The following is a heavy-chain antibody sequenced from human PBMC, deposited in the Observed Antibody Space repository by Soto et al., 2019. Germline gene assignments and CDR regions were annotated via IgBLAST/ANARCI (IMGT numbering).Heavy chain of an antibody. Sequence: QVQLVQSGAEVKKPGSSVKVSCKASGGTFSSYAISWVRQAPGQGLEWMGGIIPIFGTANYAQKFQGRVTITADESTSTAYMELSSVSSEDTAVYYCARGLIVGAPRGREPYWYCDLWGRGTLVTVSS. J-gene: IGHJ2*01. CDR2: IIPIFGTA. CDR3: ARGLIVGAPRGREPYWYCDL. V-gene: IGHV1-69*01. CDR1: GGTFSSYA. D-gene: IGHD1-26*01.